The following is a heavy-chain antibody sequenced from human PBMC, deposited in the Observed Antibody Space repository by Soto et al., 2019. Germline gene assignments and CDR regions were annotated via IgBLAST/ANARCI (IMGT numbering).Heavy chain of an antibody. V-gene: IGHV3-23*01. J-gene: IGHJ4*02. Sequence: GGSLRLSCAASGFTFSSYAMSWVRQAPGKGLEWVSAISGSGGSTYYADSVKGRFTISRDNSKNTLYLQMNSLRAEDTAVYYCAKSPYNIVVVPAAMPARGPFDYWGQGTLVTVSS. CDR3: AKSPYNIVVVPAAMPARGPFDY. CDR1: GFTFSSYA. CDR2: ISGSGGST. D-gene: IGHD2-2*01.